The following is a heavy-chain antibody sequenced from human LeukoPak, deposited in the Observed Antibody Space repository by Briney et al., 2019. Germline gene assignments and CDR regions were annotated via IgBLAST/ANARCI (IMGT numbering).Heavy chain of an antibody. CDR1: GFTVSSNY. D-gene: IGHD2-2*01. Sequence: GGSLRLSCAASGFTVSSNYMSWVRQAPGKGLEWVSVIYSGGSTYYADSVKGRFTISRDNSKNTLYLQMNSLRAEDTAVYYCARDSTSCPFDYWGQGTLVTVSS. CDR2: IYSGGST. V-gene: IGHV3-53*01. J-gene: IGHJ4*02. CDR3: ARDSTSCPFDY.